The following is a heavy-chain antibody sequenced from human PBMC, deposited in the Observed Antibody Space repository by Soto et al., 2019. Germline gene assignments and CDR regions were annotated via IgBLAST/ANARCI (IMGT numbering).Heavy chain of an antibody. Sequence: GGSLRLSCAASGFTFSSYSMNWVRQAPGKGLEWVSYISSSSSTIYYADSVKGRFTISRDNAKNSLYLQMNSLRDEDTAVYYCARMFQVVPAAIEHYYFDYWGQGTLVTVSS. CDR1: GFTFSSYS. J-gene: IGHJ4*02. CDR3: ARMFQVVPAAIEHYYFDY. CDR2: ISSSSSTI. D-gene: IGHD2-2*01. V-gene: IGHV3-48*02.